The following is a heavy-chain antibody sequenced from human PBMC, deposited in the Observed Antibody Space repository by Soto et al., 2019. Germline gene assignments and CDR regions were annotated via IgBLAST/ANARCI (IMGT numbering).Heavy chain of an antibody. CDR3: AKRVEYSSSSAYFDH. J-gene: IGHJ4*02. V-gene: IGHV3-23*01. Sequence: EVQLLESGGGLVQSGGSLRLSCAASGFIFSDYAMSWVRQAPGKGLEWVSSISPSGGDTFDADSVKGRFAISRDNSKNTLSLQMNSLRAGDTAVYYCAKRVEYSSSSAYFDHWGRGTLVIVSS. CDR2: ISPSGGDT. CDR1: GFIFSDYA. D-gene: IGHD6-6*01.